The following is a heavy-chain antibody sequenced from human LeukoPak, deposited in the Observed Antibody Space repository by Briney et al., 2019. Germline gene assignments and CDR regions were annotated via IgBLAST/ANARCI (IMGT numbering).Heavy chain of an antibody. J-gene: IGHJ4*02. V-gene: IGHV4-34*01. Sequence: PSETLSLTCAVYGGSFSGYYWSWIRQPPGKGLEWIGEINHSGSTNYNPSLKSRVTISVDTSKNQFSLKLSSVTAADTAVYYCARGGGYCTNGVCYTDYWGQGTLVTVSS. CDR3: ARGGGYCTNGVCYTDY. CDR1: GGSFSGYY. CDR2: INHSGST. D-gene: IGHD2-8*01.